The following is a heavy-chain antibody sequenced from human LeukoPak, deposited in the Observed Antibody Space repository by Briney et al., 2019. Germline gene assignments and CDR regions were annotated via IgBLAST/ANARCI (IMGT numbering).Heavy chain of an antibody. Sequence: GGSLRLSCAASGFTFSSYWMHWVRQAPGKGLVWVSRIKSDGSITTYADSVKARFTISRDNAKNTLYLQMNSLRAEDTAVYYCAIDPLYGDADLDSWGQGTLVTVSS. CDR1: GFTFSSYW. J-gene: IGHJ4*02. V-gene: IGHV3-74*01. CDR2: IKSDGSIT. D-gene: IGHD4-17*01. CDR3: AIDPLYGDADLDS.